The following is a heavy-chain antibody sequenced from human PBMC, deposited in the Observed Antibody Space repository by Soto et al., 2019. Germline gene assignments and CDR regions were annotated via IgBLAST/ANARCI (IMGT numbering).Heavy chain of an antibody. CDR1: GGSISSGGYY. Sequence: PSETLSLTCTVSGGSISSGGYYWSWIRQHPGKGLEWIGYIYYSGSTYYNPSLKSRVTISVDTSKNQFSLKLSSVTAADTAVYYCARDRYSGFRQTAIYGMDVWGQGTTVPVSS. CDR3: ARDRYSGFRQTAIYGMDV. V-gene: IGHV4-31*03. CDR2: IYYSGST. J-gene: IGHJ6*02. D-gene: IGHD5-12*01.